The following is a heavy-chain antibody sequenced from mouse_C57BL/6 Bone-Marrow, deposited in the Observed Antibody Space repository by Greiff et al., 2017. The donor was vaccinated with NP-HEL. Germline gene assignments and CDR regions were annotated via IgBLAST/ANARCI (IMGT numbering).Heavy chain of an antibody. CDR2: IYPGSGNT. CDR1: GYTFTDYY. V-gene: IGHV1-76*01. J-gene: IGHJ4*01. CDR3: ARGKVTTGSRDYAMDY. Sequence: QVQLKESGAELVRPGASVKLSCKASGYTFTDYYINWVKQRPGQGLEWIARIYPGSGNTYYHEKFKGKATLTAEKSSSTAYMQLSSLTSEDSAVYFCARGKVTTGSRDYAMDYWGQGTSVTVSP. D-gene: IGHD1-1*01.